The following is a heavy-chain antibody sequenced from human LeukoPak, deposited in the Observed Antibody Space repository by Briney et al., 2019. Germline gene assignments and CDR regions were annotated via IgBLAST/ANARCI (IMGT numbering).Heavy chain of an antibody. CDR3: AKEAGVFCSSTSCYPDY. CDR1: GFTFSSYA. J-gene: IGHJ4*02. V-gene: IGHV3-23*01. D-gene: IGHD2-2*01. Sequence: GGSLRLSCAASGFTFSSYAMSWVRQAPGKGLEWVSGISGSGGSPYYADSVKGRFTISRDNSKNTLYLQMNSLRAEDTAVYYCAKEAGVFCSSTSCYPDYWGQGTLVTVSS. CDR2: ISGSGGSP.